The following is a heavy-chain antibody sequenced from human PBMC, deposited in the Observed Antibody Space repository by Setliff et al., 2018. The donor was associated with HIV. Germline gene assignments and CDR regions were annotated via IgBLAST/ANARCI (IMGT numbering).Heavy chain of an antibody. CDR1: GDTFNNYG. D-gene: IGHD3-9*01. J-gene: IGHJ4*02. CDR2: IIPIFKSA. Sequence: SVKVSCKVSGDTFNNYGLNWVRQAPGQGLEWMGGIIPIFKSADYAQKFQGRVTITIDTSASTAYMELSSLRSEDTAVYYCAREHDSLTGYSFDFWGQGTLVTVSS. CDR3: AREHDSLTGYSFDF. V-gene: IGHV1-69*05.